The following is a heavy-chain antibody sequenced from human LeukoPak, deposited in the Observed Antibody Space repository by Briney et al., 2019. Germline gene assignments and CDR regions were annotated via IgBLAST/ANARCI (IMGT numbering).Heavy chain of an antibody. D-gene: IGHD3-3*01. V-gene: IGHV1-2*02. Sequence: ASVKVPCKASGYTFTGYYMHWVRQAPGQGLEWMGWINPNSGDTNYAQKFQGRVTMTRDTSISTAYMELSRLRSDDTAVYYCAIIYDFWSDDIGGWGQGTLVTVSS. CDR2: INPNSGDT. CDR1: GYTFTGYY. J-gene: IGHJ4*02. CDR3: AIIYDFWSDDIGG.